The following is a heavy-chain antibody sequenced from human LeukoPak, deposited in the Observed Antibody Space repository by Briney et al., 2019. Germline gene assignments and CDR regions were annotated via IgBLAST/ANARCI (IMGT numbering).Heavy chain of an antibody. D-gene: IGHD2-21*02. V-gene: IGHV3-30*02. J-gene: IGHJ4*02. Sequence: GGSLRLSCAASGFTFNNFGMHWVRQAPGKGLEWVSFLRFDGSNQDYADSVKGRFTISRDNSKNTLYLQMNSLTSEDTAVYYCAKVKTDILIADSWGQGTLVTVSS. CDR1: GFTFNNFG. CDR3: AKVKTDILIADS. CDR2: LRFDGSNQ.